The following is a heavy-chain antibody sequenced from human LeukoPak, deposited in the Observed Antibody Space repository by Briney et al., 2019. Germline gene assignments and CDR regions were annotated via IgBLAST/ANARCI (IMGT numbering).Heavy chain of an antibody. Sequence: GGSLRLSCAASGFTFSSYGMNWVRQAPGKGLEWVSGISGSGGTTYYADSVKGRFTISRDNSKNSLSLQVSSLRAEDTAVYYCAKTNGYYSDWGQGTPVTVSS. V-gene: IGHV3-23*01. CDR1: GFTFSSYG. J-gene: IGHJ4*02. CDR2: ISGSGGTT. D-gene: IGHD3-22*01. CDR3: AKTNGYYSD.